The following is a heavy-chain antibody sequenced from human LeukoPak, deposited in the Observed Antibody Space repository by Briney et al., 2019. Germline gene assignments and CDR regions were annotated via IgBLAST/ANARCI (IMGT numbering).Heavy chain of an antibody. D-gene: IGHD6-19*01. V-gene: IGHV4-59*12. Sequence: SETLSLTCTVSGGSISSYYWSWIRQPPGKGLEWIGYIYYSGSTNYNPSLKSRVTISVDTSKNQFSLKLSSVTAADTAVYYCARCGYSSGWYMAGWFDPWGQGTLVTVSS. CDR1: GGSISSYY. CDR3: ARCGYSSGWYMAGWFDP. J-gene: IGHJ5*02. CDR2: IYYSGST.